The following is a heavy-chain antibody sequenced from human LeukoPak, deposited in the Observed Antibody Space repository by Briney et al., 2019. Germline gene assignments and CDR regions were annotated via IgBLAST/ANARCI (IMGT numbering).Heavy chain of an antibody. V-gene: IGHV4-30-2*01. J-gene: IGHJ1*01. CDR3: ARGERDILTGYYSWYFQH. Sequence: SQTLSLTCAVSGGSISSGGYSRNWIRQPPGKGLEWIGYIYHSGSTYYNPSLKSRVTISVDRSKNQFSLKLSSVTAADTAVYYCARGERDILTGYYSWYFQHWGQGTLVTVSS. CDR1: GGSISSGGYS. CDR2: IYHSGST. D-gene: IGHD3-9*01.